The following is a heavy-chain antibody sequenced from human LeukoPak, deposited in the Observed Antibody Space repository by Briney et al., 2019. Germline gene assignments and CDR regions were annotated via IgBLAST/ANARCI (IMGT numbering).Heavy chain of an antibody. J-gene: IGHJ4*02. CDR2: ISGSGGST. Sequence: ASVKVSCKASGGTFSSYAISWVRQAPGKGLEWVSAISGSGGSTYYADSVKGRFTISRDNSKNTLYLQMNSLRAEDTAVYYCAKLPYWGQGTLVTVSS. CDR3: AKLPY. V-gene: IGHV3-23*01. CDR1: GGTFSSYA.